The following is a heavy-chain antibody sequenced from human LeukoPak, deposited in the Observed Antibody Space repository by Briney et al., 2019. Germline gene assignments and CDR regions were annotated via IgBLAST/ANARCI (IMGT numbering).Heavy chain of an antibody. D-gene: IGHD2-2*01. CDR3: ARGSGCSSTSCYRYYYYYMDV. J-gene: IGHJ6*03. V-gene: IGHV4-34*01. CDR2: INHSGST. Sequence: SETLSLTCAVCGGSFSGYYWSWIRQPPGKGLEWIGEINHSGSTNYNPSLKSRVTISVDTSKNQFSLKLSSVTAADTAVYYCARGSGCSSTSCYRYYYYYMDVWGKGTTVTVSS. CDR1: GGSFSGYY.